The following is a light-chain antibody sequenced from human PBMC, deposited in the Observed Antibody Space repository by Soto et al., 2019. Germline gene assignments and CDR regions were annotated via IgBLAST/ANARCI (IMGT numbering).Light chain of an antibody. CDR2: DVT. J-gene: IGLJ1*01. V-gene: IGLV2-14*03. CDR3: SSYTGSTTLYV. Sequence: QSALTQPASVSGSPGQSITISCTGTSSDVGAHDYVSWFQQHPGKAPKLMIYDVTNRPSGVSHRFSGSKSGNTASLTISGLQDEDEADYYCSSYTGSTTLYVFSTGTKVTVL. CDR1: SSDVGAHDY.